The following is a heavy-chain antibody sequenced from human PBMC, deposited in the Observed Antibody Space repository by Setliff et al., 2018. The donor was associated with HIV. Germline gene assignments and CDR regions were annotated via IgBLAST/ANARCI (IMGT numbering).Heavy chain of an antibody. V-gene: IGHV1-3*01. D-gene: IGHD6-19*01. CDR2: INAGNGNT. Sequence: ASVKVSCKASGYSFTSYTIHWVRQAPGQRLEWMGWINAGNGNTKYSQKFRGRVTFTRDTSASTAYMELSGLGFEDTAVYYCAREVFSGWRIFDIWGHGTMVTV. CDR1: GYSFTSYT. J-gene: IGHJ3*02. CDR3: AREVFSGWRIFDI.